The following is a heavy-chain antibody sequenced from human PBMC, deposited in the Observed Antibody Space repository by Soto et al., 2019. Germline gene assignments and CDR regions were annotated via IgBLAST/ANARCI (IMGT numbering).Heavy chain of an antibody. Sequence: GGSLRLSCAASGFTFSDHYMTWIRQAPGKGLEWVSYISSSSSAIYYADSVRGRFIISRDNAKKSLYLQMNSLRGEDTAVYYCARDIGYYYDSYGLDYWGQGTLVTVSS. CDR3: ARDIGYYYDSYGLDY. J-gene: IGHJ4*02. D-gene: IGHD3-22*01. V-gene: IGHV3-11*01. CDR2: ISSSSSAI. CDR1: GFTFSDHY.